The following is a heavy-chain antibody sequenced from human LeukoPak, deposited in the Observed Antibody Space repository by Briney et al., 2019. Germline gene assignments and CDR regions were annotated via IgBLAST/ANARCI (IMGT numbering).Heavy chain of an antibody. CDR1: GGSISNYY. V-gene: IGHV4-59*01. J-gene: IGHJ6*03. CDR3: VRDREEITALFYYYYMDV. Sequence: SETLSLTCTVSGGSISNYYWSWIRQPPGKGLEWIGYIYSSGSTIYNPSLKSRVTISVDTSKNQFSLKLNSVTAADTAVYYCVRDREEITALFYYYYMDVWGKGTTVTVSS. CDR2: IYSSGST. D-gene: IGHD3-16*01.